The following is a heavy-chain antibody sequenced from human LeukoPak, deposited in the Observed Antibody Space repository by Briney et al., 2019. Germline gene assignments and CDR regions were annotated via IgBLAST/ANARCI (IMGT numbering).Heavy chain of an antibody. CDR1: GGSISSYY. CDR3: ARGKYYDILTGYPGYYYMDV. Sequence: PSETLSLTCTVSGGSISSYYCSWIRQPAGQGLGWFGRIYTSGSTNYNPSLKSRVTMSVDTSKNQFSLKLSSVTAADTAVYYCARGKYYDILTGYPGYYYMDVWGKGTTVTVSS. V-gene: IGHV4-4*07. J-gene: IGHJ6*03. CDR2: IYTSGST. D-gene: IGHD3-9*01.